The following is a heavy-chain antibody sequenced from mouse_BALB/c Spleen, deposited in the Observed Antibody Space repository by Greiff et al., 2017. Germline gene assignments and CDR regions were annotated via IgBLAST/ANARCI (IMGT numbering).Heavy chain of an antibody. V-gene: IGHV5-9-4*01. Sequence: EVKVVESGGGLVKPGGSLKLSCAASGFTFSSYAMSWVRQSPEKRLEWVAEISSGGSYTYYPATVTGRFTISRDNAKNTLYLEMRSLRSEDTAMYYCARVHSGRFAYWGQGTLVTVSA. CDR2: ISSGGSYT. J-gene: IGHJ3*01. CDR3: ARVHSGRFAY. D-gene: IGHD3-1*01. CDR1: GFTFSSYA.